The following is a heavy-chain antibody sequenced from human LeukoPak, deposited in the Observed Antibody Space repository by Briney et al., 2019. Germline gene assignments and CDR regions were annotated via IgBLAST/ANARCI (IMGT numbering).Heavy chain of an antibody. CDR2: IIPIFGTA. CDR1: GGTFSSYA. D-gene: IGHD2-8*02. V-gene: IGHV1-69*13. J-gene: IGHJ4*02. CDR3: ARVSGLVLYAMNRGFFDY. Sequence: SVKVSCKASGGTFSSYAISWVRQAPGQGLEWMGGIIPIFGTANYAQKFQGRVTITADESTSTAYMELSSLRSEDTAVYYCARVSGLVLYAMNRGFFDYWGQGTLVTVSS.